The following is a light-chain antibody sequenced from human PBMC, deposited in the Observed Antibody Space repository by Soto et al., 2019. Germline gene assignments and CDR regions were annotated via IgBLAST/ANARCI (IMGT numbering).Light chain of an antibody. Sequence: QSALTQPASVSGSPGQSITISCTGTSSDVGAYNRVSWYQQHSGKAPKLMIYEVSNRPSGVSNRFSGSKSGNTASLTISGLQAEDEADYYRLSYTTSSSYVFGTGTKLTVL. CDR1: SSDVGAYNR. V-gene: IGLV2-14*01. J-gene: IGLJ1*01. CDR2: EVS. CDR3: LSYTTSSSYV.